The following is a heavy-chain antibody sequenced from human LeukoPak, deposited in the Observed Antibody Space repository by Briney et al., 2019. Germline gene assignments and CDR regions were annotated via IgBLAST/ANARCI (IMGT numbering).Heavy chain of an antibody. CDR2: IIPIFGTA. D-gene: IGHD3-22*01. V-gene: IGHV1-69*01. Sequence: SVKVSCKASGCTFSSYAISWVRQAPGQGLEWMGGIIPIFGTANYAQKFQGRVTITADESTSTAYMELSSLRSEDTAVYYCARRYYDSSGYYGYAFDIWGQGTMVTVSS. CDR3: ARRYYDSSGYYGYAFDI. J-gene: IGHJ3*02. CDR1: GCTFSSYA.